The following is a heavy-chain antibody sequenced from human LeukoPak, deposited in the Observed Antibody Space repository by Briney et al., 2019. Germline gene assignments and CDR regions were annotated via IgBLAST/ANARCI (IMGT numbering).Heavy chain of an antibody. V-gene: IGHV1-2*02. Sequence: ASVKVSCKASGYTFTGYYMHWVRQAPGQGLEWMGWINPNSGGTNYAQKFQGRVTMTRDTSISTAYMELSRLRSDDTAVYYCARRVGGSGSYEDSWGQGTLVTVSS. CDR1: GYTFTGYY. CDR2: INPNSGGT. CDR3: ARRVGGSGSYEDS. D-gene: IGHD3-10*01. J-gene: IGHJ4*02.